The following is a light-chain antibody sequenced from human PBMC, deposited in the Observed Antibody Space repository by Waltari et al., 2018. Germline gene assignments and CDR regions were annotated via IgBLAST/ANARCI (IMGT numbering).Light chain of an antibody. Sequence: QTVVTQEPSLSVSPGGTVTLTCGLSAGSVSTSLYPSWYQQTPGQTPRTLIYTTKTRSYGAPGRFSGAIVGNNAARTNTEDQAEEECDYYCVMFLSGDVVCVFGGRTKLTVL. V-gene: IGLV8-61*01. CDR3: VMFLSGDVVCV. CDR1: AGSVSTSLY. J-gene: IGLJ3*02. CDR2: TTK.